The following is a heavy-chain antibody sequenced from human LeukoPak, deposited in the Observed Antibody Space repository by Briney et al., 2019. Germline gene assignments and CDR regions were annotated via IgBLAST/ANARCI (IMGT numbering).Heavy chain of an antibody. D-gene: IGHD3-9*01. CDR2: LRYDGSNK. J-gene: IGHJ3*02. CDR3: AKEYDILTGYYAFDI. Sequence: GGSLRLSCAASGFTFSSYEMNWVRQAPGKGLEWVAFLRYDGSNKYYADSVKGRFTISRDNSKNTLYLQMNSLRAEDTAVYYCAKEYDILTGYYAFDIWGQGTMVTVSS. CDR1: GFTFSSYE. V-gene: IGHV3-30*02.